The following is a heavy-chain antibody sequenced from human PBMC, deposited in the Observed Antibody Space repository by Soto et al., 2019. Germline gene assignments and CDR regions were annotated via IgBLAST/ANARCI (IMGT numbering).Heavy chain of an antibody. CDR1: GYSFTSYW. D-gene: IGHD3-22*01. CDR2: IDPSDSYT. V-gene: IGHV5-10-1*01. Sequence: GESLKISCKGSGYSFTSYWISWVRQMPGKGLEWMGRIDPSDSYTNYSPSFQGHVTISADKSISTAYLQWSSLKASDTAVYYCARLPEFYDSSGSWHYWGQGTLVTVSS. J-gene: IGHJ4*02. CDR3: ARLPEFYDSSGSWHY.